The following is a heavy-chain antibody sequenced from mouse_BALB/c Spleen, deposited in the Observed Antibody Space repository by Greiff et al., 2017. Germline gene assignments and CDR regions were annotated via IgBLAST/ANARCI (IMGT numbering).Heavy chain of an antibody. Sequence: EVQLVESGGGLVQPGGSRKLSCAASGFTFSSFGMHWVRQAPEKGLEWVAYISSGSSTIYYADTVKGRFTISRDNPKNTLFLQMTSLRSEDTAMYYCARGGDYYGSSYRYFDVWGAGTTVTVSS. D-gene: IGHD1-1*01. V-gene: IGHV5-17*02. CDR2: ISSGSSTI. CDR3: ARGGDYYGSSYRYFDV. J-gene: IGHJ1*01. CDR1: GFTFSSFG.